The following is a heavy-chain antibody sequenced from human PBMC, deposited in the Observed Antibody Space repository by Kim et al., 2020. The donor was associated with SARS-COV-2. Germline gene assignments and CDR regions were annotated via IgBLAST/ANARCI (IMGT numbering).Heavy chain of an antibody. CDR2: ISGSGGST. Sequence: GGSLRLSCAASGFTFSSYAMSWVRQAPGKGLEWVSAISGSGGSTYYADSVKGRFTISRDNSKNTLYLQMNSLRAEDTAVYYCAKDPDCSSTSCYEDDAFDIWGQGTMVTVSS. D-gene: IGHD2-2*01. CDR1: GFTFSSYA. J-gene: IGHJ3*02. CDR3: AKDPDCSSTSCYEDDAFDI. V-gene: IGHV3-23*01.